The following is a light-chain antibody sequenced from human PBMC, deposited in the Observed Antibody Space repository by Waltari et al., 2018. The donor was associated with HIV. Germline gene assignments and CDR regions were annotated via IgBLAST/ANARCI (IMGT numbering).Light chain of an antibody. Sequence: DIVMTQSPLSLPVIPGEPASISCRSSQSLLHSNGYNYLDWYVQKPGQSPQLLVHKGSNRASGVPDRFSGSGSGTDFTLKISRVEADDVGVYYCMQALQTPRTFGQGTRVEIK. V-gene: IGKV2-28*01. CDR1: QSLLHSNGYNY. J-gene: IGKJ1*01. CDR2: KGS. CDR3: MQALQTPRT.